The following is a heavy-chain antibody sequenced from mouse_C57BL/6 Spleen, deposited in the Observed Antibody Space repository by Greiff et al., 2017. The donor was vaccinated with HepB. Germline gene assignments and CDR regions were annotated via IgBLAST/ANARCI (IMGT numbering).Heavy chain of an antibody. Sequence: EVQLMESGEGLVKPGGSLKLSCAASGFTFSSYAMSWVRQTPEKRLEWVAYISSGGDYIYYADTVKGRFTISRDNARNTLYLQMSSLKSEDTAMYYCTRRGDDVLWFAYWGQGTLVTVSA. CDR2: ISSGGDYI. V-gene: IGHV5-9-1*02. CDR3: TRRGDDVLWFAY. CDR1: GFTFSSYA. J-gene: IGHJ3*01. D-gene: IGHD2-12*01.